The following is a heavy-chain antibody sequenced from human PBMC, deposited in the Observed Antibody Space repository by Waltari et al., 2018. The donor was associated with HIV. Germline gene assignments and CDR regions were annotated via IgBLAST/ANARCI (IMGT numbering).Heavy chain of an antibody. CDR1: GFTFSVYT. Sequence: VQLVESGGGLVKPGGSLRLSCAASGFTFSVYTMNWVRQAPGKGVEGVASISSSSDYIYYADSVKGRFTTSRDNAKNSLYLQMNSLRAEDTAVYYCARSLTKLRDNSFDPWGQGTLVTVSS. J-gene: IGHJ5*01. V-gene: IGHV3-21*01. D-gene: IGHD1-20*01. CDR2: ISSSSDYI. CDR3: ARSLTKLRDNSFDP.